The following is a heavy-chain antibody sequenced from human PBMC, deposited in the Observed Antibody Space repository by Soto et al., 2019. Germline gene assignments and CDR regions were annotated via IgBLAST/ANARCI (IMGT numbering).Heavy chain of an antibody. J-gene: IGHJ6*03. CDR2: INHSGST. CDR1: GGSFSGYY. D-gene: IGHD2-2*01. Sequence: SETLSLTCAVYGGSFSGYYWSWIRQPPGKGLEWIGEINHSGSTNYNPSLKSRVTISVDTSKNQFSLKLSSVTAADTAVYYCARSYCSSTSCYRRGGYYYYMDVWGKGTTVTVSS. V-gene: IGHV4-34*01. CDR3: ARSYCSSTSCYRRGGYYYYMDV.